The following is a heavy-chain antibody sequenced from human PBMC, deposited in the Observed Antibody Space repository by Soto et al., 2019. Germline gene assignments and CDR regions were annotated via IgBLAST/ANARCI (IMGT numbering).Heavy chain of an antibody. CDR1: GYSFTSYW. CDR2: IYPGDSDT. V-gene: IGHV5-51*01. D-gene: IGHD2-2*01. Sequence: ESLKISCKGSGYSFTSYWIGWVRQMPGKGLEWMGIIYPGDSDTRYSPSFQGQVTISADKSISTAYLQWSSLKASDTAMYYCARRKGTSWNPHYMDVWGKGTTVTVSS. CDR3: ARRKGTSWNPHYMDV. J-gene: IGHJ6*03.